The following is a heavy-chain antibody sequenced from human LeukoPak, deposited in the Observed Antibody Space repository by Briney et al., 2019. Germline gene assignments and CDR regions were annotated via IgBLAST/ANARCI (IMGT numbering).Heavy chain of an antibody. Sequence: GGSLRLSCAASGFTFRDFSMHWVRQAPGKGLEWVSLISGDGGATHCADSVKGRFTISRDNSKNSLYLQMSSLRVEDTAFYYCAKGNNSISFNFDYWGQGTLVTVSS. CDR2: ISGDGGAT. CDR1: GFTFRDFS. J-gene: IGHJ4*02. V-gene: IGHV3-43*02. CDR3: AKGNNSISFNFDY. D-gene: IGHD2/OR15-2a*01.